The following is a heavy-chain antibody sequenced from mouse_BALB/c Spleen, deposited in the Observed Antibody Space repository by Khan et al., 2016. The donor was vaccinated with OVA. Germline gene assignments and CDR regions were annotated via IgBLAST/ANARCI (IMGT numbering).Heavy chain of an antibody. V-gene: IGHV5-6*01. CDR2: VSTGGSYN. Sequence: EVELVESGGDLVKPGGSLKLSCAASGFTFSTYGMSWVRQAPDKRLEWVATVSTGGSYNSYPDTVTGRFTISRDNAKSILYLQMSSLRSEDTAMFYCTRHAYYYDSEGFAYWGQGTLVTVSA. D-gene: IGHD1-1*01. J-gene: IGHJ3*01. CDR1: GFTFSTYG. CDR3: TRHAYYYDSEGFAY.